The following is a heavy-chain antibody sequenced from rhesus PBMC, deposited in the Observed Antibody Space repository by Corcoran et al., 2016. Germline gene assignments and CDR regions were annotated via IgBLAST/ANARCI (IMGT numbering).Heavy chain of an antibody. D-gene: IGHD7-45*01. Sequence: QVQLQESGPGLVTPSETLSLTCAVSGYSISSGYYWSWIRQPPGKGLEWIGYITYSGSTSYNPSLKSRVTISRDTSKNQFSLKLSSVTAADTAVYYCAKNWGNYGLDSWGQGVVVTVSS. CDR1: GYSISSGYY. CDR3: AKNWGNYGLDS. J-gene: IGHJ6*01. V-gene: IGHV4-122*02. CDR2: ITYSGST.